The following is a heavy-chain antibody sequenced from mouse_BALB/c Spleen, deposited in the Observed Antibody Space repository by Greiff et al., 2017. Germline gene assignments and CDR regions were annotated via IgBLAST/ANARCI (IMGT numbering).Heavy chain of an antibody. J-gene: IGHJ4*01. CDR2: IDPANGNT. V-gene: IGHV14-3*02. CDR1: GFNIKDYY. Sequence: EVKLQESGAELVRSGASVKLSCTASGFNIKDYYMHWVKQRPEQGLEWIGRIDPANGNTKYDPKFQGKATITADTSSNTAYLQLSSLTSEDTAVYYCARRYYYAMDYWGQGTSVTVSS. CDR3: ARRYYYAMDY.